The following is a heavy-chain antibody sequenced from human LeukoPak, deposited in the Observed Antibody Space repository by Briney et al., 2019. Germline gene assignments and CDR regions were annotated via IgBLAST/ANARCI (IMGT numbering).Heavy chain of an antibody. V-gene: IGHV1-8*01. D-gene: IGHD2-15*01. CDR3: ARAGRPYCSGGSCYPNNLPFDY. Sequence: ASVTVSCKASGYTFTSYDINWVRQATGQGLEWMGWMNPNSGNTGYAQKFQGRVTMTRNTSISTAYMELSSLRSEDTAVYYCARAGRPYCSGGSCYPNNLPFDYWGQGTLVTVSS. J-gene: IGHJ4*02. CDR2: MNPNSGNT. CDR1: GYTFTSYD.